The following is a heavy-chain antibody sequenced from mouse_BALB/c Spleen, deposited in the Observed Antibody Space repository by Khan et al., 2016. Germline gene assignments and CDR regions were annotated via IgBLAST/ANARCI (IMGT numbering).Heavy chain of an antibody. CDR3: TRKIHGYFSYWYFDV. CDR2: IDPETGGT. CDR1: GYTFTDYE. J-gene: IGHJ1*01. V-gene: IGHV1-15*01. D-gene: IGHD2-3*01. Sequence: QVQLQQSGAELVRPGASVTLSCKASGYTFTDYEMHWVKQTPVHGLEWIGAIDPETGGTAYNQKFKGKATLTADKSSSTAYMELRSLTSEDSAVYDCTRKIHGYFSYWYFDVWGAGTTVTVSS.